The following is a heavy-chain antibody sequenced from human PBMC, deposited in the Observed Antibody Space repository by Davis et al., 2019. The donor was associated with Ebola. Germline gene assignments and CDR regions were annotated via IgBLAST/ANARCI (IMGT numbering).Heavy chain of an antibody. Sequence: MPSETLSLTCTVSGGSISSSSYYWGWIRQPPGKGLEWIGTIYYSGSTYYNPSLKSRVTISVDTSKNQFSLKLKSVTAADTAVYYCARLRGSLYLHYWGQGTLVSVSS. CDR2: IYYSGST. CDR1: GGSISSSSYY. J-gene: IGHJ4*02. D-gene: IGHD1-1*01. CDR3: ARLRGSLYLHY. V-gene: IGHV4-39*01.